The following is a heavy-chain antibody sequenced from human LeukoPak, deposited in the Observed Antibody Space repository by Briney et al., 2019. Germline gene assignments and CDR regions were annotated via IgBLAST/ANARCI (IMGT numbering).Heavy chain of an antibody. CDR1: GYTFTGYY. D-gene: IGHD6-6*01. CDR2: INPNSGGT. Sequence: GASVKVSCKASGYTFTGYYMHWVRQAPGQGLEWMGWINPNSGGTNYAQKFQGRVTMTRDTSISTAYMELSRLRSDDTAVYCCARVVSSSNPYYYYYMDVWGKGTTVTVSS. V-gene: IGHV1-2*02. J-gene: IGHJ6*03. CDR3: ARVVSSSNPYYYYYMDV.